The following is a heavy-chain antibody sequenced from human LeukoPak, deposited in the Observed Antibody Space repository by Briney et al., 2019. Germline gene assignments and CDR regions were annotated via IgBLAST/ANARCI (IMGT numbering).Heavy chain of an antibody. CDR2: IYSGGTT. CDR1: GFTVSSNY. D-gene: IGHD4-23*01. J-gene: IGHJ4*02. V-gene: IGHV3-53*01. CDR3: AKGAVKDYGGGTSRVDY. Sequence: GGSLRLSCAASGFTVSSNYMGWVRQAPGKGLERVSVIYSGGTTSYAGSVKGRFTISRDNSKNTLYLQMNSLRAEDTAVYYCAKGAVKDYGGGTSRVDYWGQGTLVTVSS.